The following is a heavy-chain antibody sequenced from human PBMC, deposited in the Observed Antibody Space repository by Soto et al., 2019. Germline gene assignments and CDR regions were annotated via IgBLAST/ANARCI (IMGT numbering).Heavy chain of an antibody. CDR2: ISYDGRYD. J-gene: IGHJ4*02. CDR1: GFTFNTYT. CDR3: TAPGHTSVLYYFDY. D-gene: IGHD3-16*01. Sequence: GGSLRLSCAASGFTFNTYTMHWVRQAPGKGLDWVALISYDGRYDSYADSVKGRFTISRDNSKNTLYLQMNGLRPDDTAVYYCTAPGHTSVLYYFDYWGQGALVTVSS. V-gene: IGHV3-30*04.